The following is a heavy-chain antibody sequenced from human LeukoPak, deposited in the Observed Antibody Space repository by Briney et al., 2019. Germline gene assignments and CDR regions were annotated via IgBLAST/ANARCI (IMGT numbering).Heavy chain of an antibody. Sequence: GSLRLSCAATGFTFSNYDIHCVRQATGKGLEWVSAIDTAGDTYYPGSVKGRFTISRENAKNSLYLQMNSLRAGDTAVYYCARDFTGENVFDIWGQGTLVTVSS. CDR2: IDTAGDT. D-gene: IGHD3-9*01. CDR1: GFTFSNYD. V-gene: IGHV3-13*04. CDR3: ARDFTGENVFDI. J-gene: IGHJ3*02.